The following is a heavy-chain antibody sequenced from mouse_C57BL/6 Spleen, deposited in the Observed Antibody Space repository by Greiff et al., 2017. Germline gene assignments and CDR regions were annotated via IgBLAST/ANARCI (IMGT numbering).Heavy chain of an antibody. J-gene: IGHJ4*01. CDR2: INPYNGDT. D-gene: IGHD1-1*01. CDR3: AGITTVPATGYAMDY. Sequence: EVKVEESGPELVKPGDSVKISCKASGYSFTGYFMNWVMQSHGKSLEWIGRINPYNGDTFYNQKFKGKATLTVDKSSSTAHMELRSLTSEDSAVYYCAGITTVPATGYAMDYWGQGTSVTVSS. CDR1: GYSFTGYF. V-gene: IGHV1-20*01.